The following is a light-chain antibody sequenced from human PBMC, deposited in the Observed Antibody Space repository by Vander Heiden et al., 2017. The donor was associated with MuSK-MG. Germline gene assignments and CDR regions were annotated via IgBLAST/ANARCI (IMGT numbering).Light chain of an antibody. CDR3: QQSDSTPLT. CDR1: QSISSY. CDR2: AAS. J-gene: IGKJ4*01. Sequence: ASVGDRVTITCRASQSISSYLNWYQQKPGKAPKLLIYAASSLQSGVPSRFSGSGSGTDFTLTISRLQPEDFATYYCQQSDSTPLTFGGGTKVEIK. V-gene: IGKV1-39*01.